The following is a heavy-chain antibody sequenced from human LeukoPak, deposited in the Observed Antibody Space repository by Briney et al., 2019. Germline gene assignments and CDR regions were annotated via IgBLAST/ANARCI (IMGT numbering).Heavy chain of an antibody. Sequence: GGSLRLSCAASGFTFSSFSMNWVRQAPGKGLEWVANIKQDGSEKYYVDSVKGRFTISRDNAKNSLYLQMNSLRAEDTAVYYCARDLSLRTTVTFFDYWGQGTLVTVSS. D-gene: IGHD4-11*01. CDR3: ARDLSLRTTVTFFDY. V-gene: IGHV3-7*01. J-gene: IGHJ4*02. CDR2: IKQDGSEK. CDR1: GFTFSSFS.